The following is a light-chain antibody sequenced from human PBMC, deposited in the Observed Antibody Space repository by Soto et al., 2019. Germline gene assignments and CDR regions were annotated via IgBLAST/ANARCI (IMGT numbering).Light chain of an antibody. CDR1: QGIDNW. J-gene: IGKJ4*01. Sequence: DIQMTQSPSSVSASVGDSVTITCRASQGIDNWLAWYQQKPGMAPKLLISDASNLQSGVPTRFSGSGSGTDFTLTINSLQPEDFATYFCQQAIHFPLAFGGGTKVEI. V-gene: IGKV1-12*01. CDR3: QQAIHFPLA. CDR2: DAS.